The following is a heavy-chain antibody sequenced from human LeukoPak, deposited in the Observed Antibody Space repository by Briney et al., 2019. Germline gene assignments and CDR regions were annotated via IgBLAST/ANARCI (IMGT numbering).Heavy chain of an antibody. J-gene: IGHJ3*02. Sequence: SETLSLTCTVSGGSVSSGSYYWSWIRQPPGKELEWIGYIYYSGSTNYNPSLKSRVTISVDTSKNQFSLKLSSVTAADTAGYYCSRLQFDWLSPGAFDIWGQGTMVTVSS. CDR3: SRLQFDWLSPGAFDI. V-gene: IGHV4-61*01. CDR2: IYYSGST. CDR1: GGSVSSGSYY. D-gene: IGHD3-9*01.